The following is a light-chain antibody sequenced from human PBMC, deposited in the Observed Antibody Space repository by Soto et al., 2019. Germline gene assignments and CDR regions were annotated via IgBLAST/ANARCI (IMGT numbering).Light chain of an antibody. J-gene: IGLJ1*01. CDR1: SSDVGRYDY. CDR3: CSFAGSYSYV. CDR2: DVT. Sequence: SALTQPRSVSASPGQSVTISCTRTSSDVGRYDYVSWYQQHPGKAPKLIVYDVTERPSGVPDRFSGSKSGNTASLTISGLQAEDEADYSCCSFAGSYSYVFGTGTKVTVL. V-gene: IGLV2-11*01.